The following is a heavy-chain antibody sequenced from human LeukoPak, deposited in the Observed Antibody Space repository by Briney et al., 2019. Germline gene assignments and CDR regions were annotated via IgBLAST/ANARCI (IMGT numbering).Heavy chain of an antibody. V-gene: IGHV1-3*01. Sequence: KFQGRVTITRDTSASTAYMELSSLRSEDTAVYYCARGGNYYEFDYWGQGTLVTVSS. J-gene: IGHJ4*02. D-gene: IGHD1-26*01. CDR3: ARGGNYYEFDY.